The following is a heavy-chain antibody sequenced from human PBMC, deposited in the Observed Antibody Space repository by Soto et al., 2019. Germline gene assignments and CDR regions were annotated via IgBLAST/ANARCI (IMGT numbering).Heavy chain of an antibody. CDR1: GGSISSYY. Sequence: QVQLQESGPGLVKPSETLSLTCTVSGGSISSYYWSWIRQPPGKGLEWIGFIFYSGSTSYNPSRTSRGTLSIDPSEYQFPLKLNSVTAAESAVCCCASMIGDPVLSFDSWGQGTLVAVSS. D-gene: IGHD3-10*02. V-gene: IGHV4-59*01. CDR2: IFYSGST. CDR3: ASMIGDPVLSFDS. J-gene: IGHJ5*01.